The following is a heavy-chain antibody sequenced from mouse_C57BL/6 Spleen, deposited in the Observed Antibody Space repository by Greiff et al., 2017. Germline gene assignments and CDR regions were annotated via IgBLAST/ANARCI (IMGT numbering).Heavy chain of an antibody. V-gene: IGHV1-64*01. CDR1: GYTFTSYW. D-gene: IGHD2-1*01. CDR2: IHPNSGST. J-gene: IGHJ4*01. Sequence: QVQLQQPGAELVKPGASVKLSCKASGYTFTSYWMHWVKQRPGQGLEWIGMIHPNSGSTNYNEKLKSKATLTVDKSSSTAYMQLSSLTSEDSAVYYCARGGPWGNPYWGQGTSVTVSS. CDR3: ARGGPWGNPY.